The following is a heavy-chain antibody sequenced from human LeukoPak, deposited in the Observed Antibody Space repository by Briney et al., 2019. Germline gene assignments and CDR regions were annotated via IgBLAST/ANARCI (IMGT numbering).Heavy chain of an antibody. CDR2: IIPIFGTA. V-gene: IGHV1-69*13. J-gene: IGHJ5*02. CDR3: ARGLVGATTNWFDP. Sequence: SVKVSCKASGYTFTSYAMHWVRQAPGQRLEWMGGIIPIFGTANYAQKFQGRVTITADESTSTAYMELSSLRSEDTAVYYCARGLVGATTNWFDPWGQGTLVTVSS. CDR1: GYTFTSYA. D-gene: IGHD1-26*01.